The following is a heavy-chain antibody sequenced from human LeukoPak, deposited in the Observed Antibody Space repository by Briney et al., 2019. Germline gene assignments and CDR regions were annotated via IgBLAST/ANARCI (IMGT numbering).Heavy chain of an antibody. Sequence: PGGSLRLSCAASGFTFSHYGMHWVRQAPGKGLEWVAVIWRDATNKYYADSVKGRFTISRDNSENTVYLQMNSVRVEDTAVYYCAKDAQRGFNYSNSLEKWGEGTPVTVSS. CDR2: IWRDATNK. D-gene: IGHD4-11*01. CDR3: AKDAQRGFNYSNSLEK. V-gene: IGHV3-33*06. CDR1: GFTFSHYG. J-gene: IGHJ4*02.